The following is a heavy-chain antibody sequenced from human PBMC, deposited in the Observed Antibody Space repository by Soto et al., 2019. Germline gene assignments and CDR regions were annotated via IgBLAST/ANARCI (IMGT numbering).Heavy chain of an antibody. CDR3: AREGRYYDSSGKTPSDAFDI. J-gene: IGHJ3*02. D-gene: IGHD3-22*01. Sequence: ASVKVSCKASGYTFTGYYMHWVRQAPGQGLEWMGWINPNSGGTNYAQKFQGRVTMTRDTSISTAYMELSRLRSDDTAVYYCAREGRYYDSSGKTPSDAFDIWGQGTTAPVSS. V-gene: IGHV1-2*02. CDR2: INPNSGGT. CDR1: GYTFTGYY.